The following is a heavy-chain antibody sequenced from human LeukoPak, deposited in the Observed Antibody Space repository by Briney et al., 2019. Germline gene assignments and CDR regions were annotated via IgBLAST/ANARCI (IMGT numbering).Heavy chain of an antibody. V-gene: IGHV3-23*01. Sequence: GGSLRLSCAASGFTLSSYAMSWVRQAPGKGLEWVSTLSASGGNTYYADSVKGRFTISRDTSKNTVYLQMNSLRAEDTAVYFCAKRGGSIWYQFDSWGQGTLVTVSS. J-gene: IGHJ4*02. CDR2: LSASGGNT. CDR1: GFTLSSYA. D-gene: IGHD6-13*01. CDR3: AKRGGSIWYQFDS.